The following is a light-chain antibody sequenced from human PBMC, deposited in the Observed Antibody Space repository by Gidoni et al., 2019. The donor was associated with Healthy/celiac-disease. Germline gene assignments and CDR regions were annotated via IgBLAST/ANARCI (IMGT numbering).Light chain of an antibody. V-gene: IGKV3-15*01. CDR2: GAS. CDR1: QSVSSN. CDR3: QQYNNWPPWT. Sequence: EIVMTQSPATLSVSPGERATLACRASQSVSSNLAWYQQKPGQAPRLLIYGASTRATGIPARLRGSGSGTEFTLTISSLQSEDFEVYYCQQYNNWPPWTFGQETKVEIK. J-gene: IGKJ1*01.